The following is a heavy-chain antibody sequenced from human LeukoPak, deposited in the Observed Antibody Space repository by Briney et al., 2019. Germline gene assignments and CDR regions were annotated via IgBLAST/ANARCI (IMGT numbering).Heavy chain of an antibody. V-gene: IGHV3-7*01. CDR1: GFAFSTYW. CDR3: TRDFVF. CDR2: INQDGGVK. J-gene: IGHJ4*02. Sequence: PGGSLRLSCASSGFAFSTYWMDWVRQAPAKGRDWVGNINQDGGVKHYVDSLRGLFTISRDNARNSVYLQMSALRVEDTAVYYCTRDFVFWGQGSLVTASS. D-gene: IGHD3-3*01.